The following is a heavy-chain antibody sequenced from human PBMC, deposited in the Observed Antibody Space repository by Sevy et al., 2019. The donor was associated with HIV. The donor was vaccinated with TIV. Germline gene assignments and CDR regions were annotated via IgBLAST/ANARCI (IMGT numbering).Heavy chain of an antibody. J-gene: IGHJ4*02. CDR3: ARAELLWFGFDY. V-gene: IGHV1-2*02. CDR1: GYTFTGYY. D-gene: IGHD3-10*01. CDR2: INPNSGGT. Sequence: ASVKVSGKASGYTFTGYYMHWVRQAPGQGLEWMGWINPNSGGTNYAQKFQGRVTMTRDTSISTAYMELSRLRSDDTAVYYCARAELLWFGFDYWGQGTLVTVSS.